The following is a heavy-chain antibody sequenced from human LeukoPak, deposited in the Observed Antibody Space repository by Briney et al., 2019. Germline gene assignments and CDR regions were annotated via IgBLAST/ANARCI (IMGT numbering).Heavy chain of an antibody. V-gene: IGHV4-34*01. J-gene: IGHJ6*02. D-gene: IGHD5-18*01. CDR3: ARARGYSYGLYYYYYGMDV. CDR1: GGAFSGYY. Sequence: SQTLSLTCAVSGGAFSGYYWSWIRQPPGKGLEWIGELTLTGSTNYNPSLKTRVTISVDTSKNQFSLKLSSVTAADTAVYYCARARGYSYGLYYYYYGMDVWGQGTTVTVSS. CDR2: LTLTGST.